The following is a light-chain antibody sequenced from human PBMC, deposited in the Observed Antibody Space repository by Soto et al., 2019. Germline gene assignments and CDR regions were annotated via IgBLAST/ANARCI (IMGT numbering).Light chain of an antibody. Sequence: DIQMTQSASSVSASFGDAVTITCRASQAVSTWLAWYQQKTGDAPKLLIYAASTLQSGIPSRFSGSGSGTDFTLTIRSLQTEDFATYYCQQGASFPRTFGGGTKVDIK. CDR2: AAS. V-gene: IGKV1-12*01. CDR3: QQGASFPRT. CDR1: QAVSTW. J-gene: IGKJ4*01.